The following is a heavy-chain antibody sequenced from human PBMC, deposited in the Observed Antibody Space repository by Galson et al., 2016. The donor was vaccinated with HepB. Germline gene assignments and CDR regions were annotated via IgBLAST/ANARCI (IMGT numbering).Heavy chain of an antibody. J-gene: IGHJ5*02. D-gene: IGHD3-10*01. V-gene: IGHV4-39*02. CDR3: ARDGWGVDL. CDR1: GGSINNPAYY. CDR2: IYYTGTT. Sequence: SETLSLTCTVSGGSINNPAYYWAWIRQSPGKGLQWIGSIYYTGTTSYNPSLRNLFTISMDMSKSHFSLELYSVTAADTAMYYCARDGWGVDLWGQGTLVTVSS.